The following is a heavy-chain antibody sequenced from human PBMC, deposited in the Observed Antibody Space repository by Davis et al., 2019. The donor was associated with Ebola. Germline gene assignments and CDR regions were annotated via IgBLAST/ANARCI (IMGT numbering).Heavy chain of an antibody. CDR1: GFTFSDYY. J-gene: IGHJ2*01. Sequence: PGGSLRLSCAASGFTFSDYYMSWIRQAPGKGLEWVSYISSSSSYTNYADSVKGRFTISRDNAKNSLYLQMNSLRAEDTAVYYCAREGVYSSRRRGYFDLWGRGTLVTVSS. CDR3: AREGVYSSRRRGYFDL. CDR2: ISSSSSYT. V-gene: IGHV3-11*06. D-gene: IGHD6-13*01.